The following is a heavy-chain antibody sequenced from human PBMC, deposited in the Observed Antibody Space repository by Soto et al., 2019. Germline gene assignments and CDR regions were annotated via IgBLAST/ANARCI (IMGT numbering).Heavy chain of an antibody. CDR3: ERRDGYNDAFDI. Sequence: GASVKFSCKASGYTFTGYYMHLVRQAPGQGLEWMGWINPNSGGTNYAQKFQGRVTMTRDTSISTAYMELSRLRSDDTAVYYCERRDGYNDAFDIWGQGTMVTVSS. CDR1: GYTFTGYY. V-gene: IGHV1-2*02. J-gene: IGHJ3*02. CDR2: INPNSGGT. D-gene: IGHD5-12*01.